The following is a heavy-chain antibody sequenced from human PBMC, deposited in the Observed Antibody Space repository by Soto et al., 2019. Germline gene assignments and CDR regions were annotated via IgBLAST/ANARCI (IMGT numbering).Heavy chain of an antibody. Sequence: ASVKVSCKASGYTFTSYGISWVRQAPGQGLEWMGWISAYNGNTNYAQKLQGRVTMTTDTSTSTAYMELRSLRSDDTAVYYCARGLPVDCSGGSCYWPRAYFDYWGQGTLVTVSS. J-gene: IGHJ4*02. CDR3: ARGLPVDCSGGSCYWPRAYFDY. CDR1: GYTFTSYG. CDR2: ISAYNGNT. D-gene: IGHD2-15*01. V-gene: IGHV1-18*01.